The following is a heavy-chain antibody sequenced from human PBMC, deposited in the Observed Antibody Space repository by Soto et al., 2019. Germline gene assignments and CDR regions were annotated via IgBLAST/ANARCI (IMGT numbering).Heavy chain of an antibody. V-gene: IGHV1-69*02. CDR2: IIPVLRIA. CDR1: GGTFSSYT. Sequence: QVQLVQSGAEVKKPGSSVKVSCKGSGGTFSSYTISWVRQAPGQGLEWMGRIIPVLRIANHAQKFQGRVTITADKSTSTAYMELSSLSSEETAVYYCARFRGSYGMDAWGQGTTVTVSS. J-gene: IGHJ6*02. CDR3: ARFRGSYGMDA.